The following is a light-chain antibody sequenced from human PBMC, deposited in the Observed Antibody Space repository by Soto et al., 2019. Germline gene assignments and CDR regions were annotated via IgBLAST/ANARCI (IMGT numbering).Light chain of an antibody. Sequence: QSASVSGSPGQSITISCTGTSSDVGGYNYVSWYQQHPGKAPQLMIYEVTNRPSGVSNRFSGSKSGNTASLTISGLQAEDEADYYCSSYTSSSPYVFGTGTKLTVL. V-gene: IGLV2-14*01. CDR3: SSYTSSSPYV. CDR1: SSDVGGYNY. J-gene: IGLJ1*01. CDR2: EVT.